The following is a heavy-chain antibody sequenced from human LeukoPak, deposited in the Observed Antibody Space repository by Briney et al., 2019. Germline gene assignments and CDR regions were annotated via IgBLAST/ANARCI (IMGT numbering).Heavy chain of an antibody. CDR2: IGSSGGST. Sequence: GGSLRLSCAASGFTFNNYPMSWVRQAPGKGLEWVSVIGSSGGSTHYADSVKGRFTISRDNSRNTLPLQMNSLRAEDTAVYYCAKDPSDYVGAFDIWGQGTMVSVSS. D-gene: IGHD4-23*01. CDR1: GFTFNNYP. J-gene: IGHJ3*02. CDR3: AKDPSDYVGAFDI. V-gene: IGHV3-23*01.